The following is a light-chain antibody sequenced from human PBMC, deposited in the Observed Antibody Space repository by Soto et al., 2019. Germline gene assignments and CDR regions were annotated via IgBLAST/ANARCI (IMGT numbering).Light chain of an antibody. CDR2: AAS. V-gene: IGKV1-39*01. CDR1: QTISSY. J-gene: IGKJ1*01. CDR3: QQSYSTPRT. Sequence: EIQMTQSPSSLSASVGDRVTITCRASQTISSYLNWYQHKPGEAPRLLIYAASSLQSGVPSRFSGSGSGTDFTLTISSLQPEDFTTYFCQQSYSTPRTFGQGTKVDIK.